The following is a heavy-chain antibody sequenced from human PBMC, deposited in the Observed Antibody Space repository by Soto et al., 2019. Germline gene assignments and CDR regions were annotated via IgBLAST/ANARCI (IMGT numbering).Heavy chain of an antibody. Sequence: ASVKVSCKASGGTFSNYAISWVRQAPGQGLEWMGGIIPIFGTANYAQKFQGRVTITADESTSTAYMELSSLRSEDTAVYYCARVPVTTSPYFDYWGQGTLVTVSS. V-gene: IGHV1-69*13. CDR3: ARVPVTTSPYFDY. J-gene: IGHJ4*02. CDR1: GGTFSNYA. D-gene: IGHD4-17*01. CDR2: IIPIFGTA.